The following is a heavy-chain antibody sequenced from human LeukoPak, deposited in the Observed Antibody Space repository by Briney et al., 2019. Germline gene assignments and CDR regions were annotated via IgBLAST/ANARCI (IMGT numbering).Heavy chain of an antibody. V-gene: IGHV3-30-3*01. J-gene: IGHJ4*02. CDR3: ARVSADNRHAIGFFFDS. Sequence: GGSLRLSCTASEFTFRDYAMHWVRQAPGKGLEWVALISYEGSNKYYADSVKGRFTISRDNSKNTLYLEVNSLRAEDTAVYYCARVSADNRHAIGFFFDSWGQGTLVTVSS. CDR2: ISYEGSNK. D-gene: IGHD1-1*01. CDR1: EFTFRDYA.